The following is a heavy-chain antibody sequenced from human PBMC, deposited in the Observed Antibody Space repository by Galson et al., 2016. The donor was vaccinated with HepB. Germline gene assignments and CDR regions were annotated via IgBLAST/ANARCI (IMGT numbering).Heavy chain of an antibody. J-gene: IGHJ4*02. Sequence: QSGAEVKKPGESLKILCKASGYTFTSFWISWVRQMPGKGLEWMGVIYPGDSKTVYSPSFEGQVTISVDKFTTSAYLTWKDLKASDTAMYYCARGRNFLGSGSFDLRGQGTLLTVS. D-gene: IGHD3-10*01. CDR2: IYPGDSKT. CDR1: GYTFTSFW. V-gene: IGHV5-51*03. CDR3: ARGRNFLGSGSFDL.